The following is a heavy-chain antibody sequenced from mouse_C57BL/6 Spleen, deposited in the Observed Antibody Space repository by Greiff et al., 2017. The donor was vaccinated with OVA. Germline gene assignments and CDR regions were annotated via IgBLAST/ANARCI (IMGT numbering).Heavy chain of an antibody. J-gene: IGHJ2*01. CDR2: IYPGSGST. CDR1: GYTFTSYW. Sequence: QVQLQQPGAELVKPGASVKMSCKASGYTFTSYWITWVKPRPGQGLEWIGDIYPGSGSTNYNEKFKSKATLTVDTSSSTAYMQLSSLTSEDSAVYYCARAGSSYAGLDYWGQGTTLTVSS. V-gene: IGHV1-55*01. CDR3: ARAGSSYAGLDY. D-gene: IGHD1-1*01.